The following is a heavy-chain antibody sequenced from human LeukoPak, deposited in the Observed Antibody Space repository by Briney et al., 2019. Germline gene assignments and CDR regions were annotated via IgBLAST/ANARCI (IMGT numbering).Heavy chain of an antibody. D-gene: IGHD3-10*01. V-gene: IGHV3-53*01. CDR1: GFTVSGNY. Sequence: GGSLRLSCAVSGFTVSGNYITWVRQAPGKGLEWVSAIYANGNTYYADSMQGRLTISRDKSKNTVFLQMNSLRAEDTAMYYCARVGEGELGNWFDPWGQGTLVTVSS. CDR3: ARVGEGELGNWFDP. J-gene: IGHJ5*02. CDR2: IYANGNT.